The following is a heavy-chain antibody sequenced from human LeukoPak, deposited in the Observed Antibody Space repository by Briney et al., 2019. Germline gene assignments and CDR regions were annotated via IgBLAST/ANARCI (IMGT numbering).Heavy chain of an antibody. CDR1: GGSFSGYY. Sequence: KPSETLSLTCDVYGGSFSGYYWSWIRQPPRKGLDWIGEINHSGSTNYNPSLKSRVTISVDTSKNQFSLKLSSVTAADTAVYYCARGLDVVAVAGLYYFDYWGQGTLVTVSS. V-gene: IGHV4-34*01. CDR2: INHSGST. J-gene: IGHJ4*02. D-gene: IGHD6-19*01. CDR3: ARGLDVVAVAGLYYFDY.